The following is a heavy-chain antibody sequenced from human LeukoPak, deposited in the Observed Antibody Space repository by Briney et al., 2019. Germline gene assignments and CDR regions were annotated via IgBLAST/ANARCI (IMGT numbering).Heavy chain of an antibody. CDR3: ARHEVAVAVLYNWFDP. D-gene: IGHD6-19*01. Sequence: NTSETLSLTCTVSGGSISSSSYYWGWIRQPPGKGLEWIGSIYYSGSTYYNPSLKSRVTISVDTSKNQFSLKLSSVTAADTAVYYCARHEVAVAVLYNWFDPWGQGTLVTVSS. J-gene: IGHJ5*02. V-gene: IGHV4-39*01. CDR2: IYYSGST. CDR1: GGSISSSSYY.